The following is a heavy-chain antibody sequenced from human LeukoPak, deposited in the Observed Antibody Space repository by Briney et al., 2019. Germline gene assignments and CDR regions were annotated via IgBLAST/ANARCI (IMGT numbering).Heavy chain of an antibody. D-gene: IGHD6-13*01. Sequence: GGSLRLSCAASGFTFSSYEMNWVRQAPGKGLEWVSYISSSCSTIYYADSVKGRFTISRDNPKNALYLQVNSLRPEDTAVYYFSRDGVAAAGIPVDYWGQGTLVTVSS. CDR3: SRDGVAAAGIPVDY. J-gene: IGHJ4*02. CDR2: ISSSCSTI. CDR1: GFTFSSYE. V-gene: IGHV3-48*03.